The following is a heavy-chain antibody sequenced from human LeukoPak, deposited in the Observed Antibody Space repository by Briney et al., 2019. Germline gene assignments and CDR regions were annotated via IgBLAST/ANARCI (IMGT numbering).Heavy chain of an antibody. CDR2: IYYSGST. V-gene: IGHV4-30-4*01. D-gene: IGHD5-24*01. CDR3: ARRRDGYNRGYFDY. Sequence: PSQTLSLTCTVSGGSISSGDYYWSWIRQPPGKGLEWIGYIYYSGSTYYNPSLKSRVTKSVDTSKNQFSLKLSSVTAADTAVYYCARRRDGYNRGYFDYWGQGTLVTVSS. CDR1: GGSISSGDYY. J-gene: IGHJ4*02.